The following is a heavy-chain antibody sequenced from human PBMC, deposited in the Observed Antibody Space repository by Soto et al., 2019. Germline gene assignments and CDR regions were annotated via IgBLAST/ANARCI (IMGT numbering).Heavy chain of an antibody. CDR1: GFTFSDCY. D-gene: IGHD6-13*01. CDR3: ARGRGAAADYFDF. Sequence: GGSLRLSCAVSGFTFSDCYMTWIRQAPGTGLEWVSYISSSTSHTNYADSVKGRFTISRDNAKNSLFLQMNSLRAEDTAVYYCARGRGAAADYFDFWGQGTLVTVSS. CDR2: ISSSTSHT. J-gene: IGHJ4*02. V-gene: IGHV3-11*05.